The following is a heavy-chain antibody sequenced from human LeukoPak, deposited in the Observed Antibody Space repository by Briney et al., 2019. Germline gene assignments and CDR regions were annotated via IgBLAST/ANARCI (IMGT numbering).Heavy chain of an antibody. D-gene: IGHD3-16*02. CDR2: ISYDGSNK. Sequence: GSLRLSCAASGFTFSSYGMHWVRQAPGKGLEWVAVISYDGSNKYYADSVKGRFTISRDNSKNTLYLQMNSLRAEDTAVYYCARNMITFGGVIANVFDYWGQGTLVTVSS. CDR1: GFTFSSYG. V-gene: IGHV3-30*03. J-gene: IGHJ4*02. CDR3: ARNMITFGGVIANVFDY.